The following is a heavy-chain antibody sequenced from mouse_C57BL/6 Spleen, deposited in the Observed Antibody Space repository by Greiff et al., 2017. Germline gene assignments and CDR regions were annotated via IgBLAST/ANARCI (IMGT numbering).Heavy chain of an antibody. Sequence: DVHLVESGAELVKPGASVKLSCTASGFNIKDYYMHSVKQRTEQGLEWIGRIDPEDGETKYAPKFQGKATITADTSSNTAYLQLSSLTSEDTAVYYCARGDGNPYWYFDVWSTGTTVTVAS. D-gene: IGHD2-1*01. J-gene: IGHJ1*03. CDR3: ARGDGNPYWYFDV. CDR1: GFNIKDYY. CDR2: IDPEDGET. V-gene: IGHV14-2*01.